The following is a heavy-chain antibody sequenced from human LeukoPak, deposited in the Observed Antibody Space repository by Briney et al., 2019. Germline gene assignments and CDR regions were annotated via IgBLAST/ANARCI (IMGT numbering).Heavy chain of an antibody. Sequence: GRSLRLSCVASGFIFSSYGMHWVRQAPGKGLEWVAVIWYDGSNKYYADSVKCRFTISRDNSKNTLYLQMNSLRAEDTAVYYCARGGQFSFYYYGMDVWGQGTTVTVSS. D-gene: IGHD2/OR15-2a*01. CDR1: GFIFSSYG. CDR3: ARGGQFSFYYYGMDV. J-gene: IGHJ6*02. V-gene: IGHV3-33*01. CDR2: IWYDGSNK.